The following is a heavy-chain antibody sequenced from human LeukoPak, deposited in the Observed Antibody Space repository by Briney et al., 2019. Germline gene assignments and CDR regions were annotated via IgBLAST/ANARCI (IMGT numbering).Heavy chain of an antibody. CDR1: GFTFSNAW. D-gene: IGHD1-1*01. J-gene: IGHJ6*03. CDR3: AKSSRLRNDEYYYYYYMDV. CDR2: IKSKTDGGTT. V-gene: IGHV3-15*01. Sequence: PGGSLRLSCAASGFTFSNAWMSWVRQAPGKGLEWVGRIKSKTDGGTTDYAAPVKGRFTISRDDSKNTLYLQMNSLKAEDTAVYYCAKSSRLRNDEYYYYYYMDVWGKGTTVTVSS.